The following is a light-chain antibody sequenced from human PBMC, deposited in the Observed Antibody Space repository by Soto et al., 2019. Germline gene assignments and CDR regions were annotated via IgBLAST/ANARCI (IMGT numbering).Light chain of an antibody. CDR1: QSISSW. CDR3: QQYSSFWT. V-gene: IGKV1-5*03. Sequence: DIQMTQSPSTLSASVGDRFTITCRASQSISSWLAWYQQKPGKAPKLLIYKASTLESGVPSRFSGSGSGTEFTLAISSLQPDDFATYYCQQYSSFWTFGQGTKVDIK. J-gene: IGKJ1*01. CDR2: KAS.